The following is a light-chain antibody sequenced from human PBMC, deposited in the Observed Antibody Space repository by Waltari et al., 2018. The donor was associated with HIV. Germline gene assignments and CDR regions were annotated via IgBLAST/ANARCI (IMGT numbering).Light chain of an antibody. Sequence: DIQMTQSPSSLSASLGDRVIITCRASQDISNSLAWYQQKPGKVPSLLIYAASTLQSVVPSRFSGSGSGTDFTLTISSLQPEDVATYYCQKYNIAPWTFGQGTKVEI. CDR1: QDISNS. CDR2: AAS. J-gene: IGKJ1*01. CDR3: QKYNIAPWT. V-gene: IGKV1-27*01.